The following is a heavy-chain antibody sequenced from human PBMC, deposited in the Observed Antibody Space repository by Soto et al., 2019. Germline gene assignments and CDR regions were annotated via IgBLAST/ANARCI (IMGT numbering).Heavy chain of an antibody. CDR3: AKYYSNPYYYYYGMDV. J-gene: IGHJ6*02. D-gene: IGHD4-4*01. V-gene: IGHV3-30-3*02. CDR2: ISYEGSNT. CDR1: GFTFDTYG. Sequence: VGSLRLSCVASGFTFDTYGIHWVRQAPGKGLQWVALISYEGSNTYYADSVRGRFTISRDNSKNTLYLQMNSLRAEDTAVYYCAKYYSNPYYYYYGMDVWGQGTTVTVSS.